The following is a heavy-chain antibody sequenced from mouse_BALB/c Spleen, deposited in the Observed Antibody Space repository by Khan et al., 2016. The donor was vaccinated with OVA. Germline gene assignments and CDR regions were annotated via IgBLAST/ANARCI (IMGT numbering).Heavy chain of an antibody. Sequence: QVQLKQSGAELVRPGSSVKISCKASGFAFSNYWMNWVQQRPGQGLEWIGQIYPGDGYTSSNGNFRGKFTLTENKSSSTTYMQLSSLTSEDYAVYFGAKNGCDYFAYWGQGTLVTVSA. D-gene: IGHD2-13*01. CDR1: GFAFSNYW. CDR3: AKNGCDYFAY. V-gene: IGHV1-80*01. J-gene: IGHJ3*01. CDR2: IYPGDGYT.